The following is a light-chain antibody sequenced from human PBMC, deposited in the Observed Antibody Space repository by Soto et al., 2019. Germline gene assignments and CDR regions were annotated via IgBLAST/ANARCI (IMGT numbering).Light chain of an antibody. CDR1: QSINYW. J-gene: IGKJ4*01. Sequence: EISVTQPPATLCTSVGARDTITKRASQSINYWLAWYQQKPVQAPRLLIYGASSRATGIPDRFSGSGPGKDFTRARCGVAAFLLTLYSCLRRRIWTWLNIDGGTKVDIK. CDR2: GAS. V-gene: IGKV3D-11*02. CDR3: LRRRIWTWLN.